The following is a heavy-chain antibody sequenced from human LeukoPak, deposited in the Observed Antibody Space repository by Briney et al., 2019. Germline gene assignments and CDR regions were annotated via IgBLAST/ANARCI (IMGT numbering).Heavy chain of an antibody. CDR2: IWYDGSNK. D-gene: IGHD3-16*01. CDR3: AKDLRPSGNYGYFDY. CDR1: GFTFSSYG. J-gene: IGHJ4*02. Sequence: GGSLRLSCAASGFTFSSYGMHWVRQAPGKGLEWVAVIWYDGSNKYYADSVKGRFTISRDNSKNTLYLQMNSLRVEDTAMYYCAKDLRPSGNYGYFDYWGQGTLVTVSS. V-gene: IGHV3-33*06.